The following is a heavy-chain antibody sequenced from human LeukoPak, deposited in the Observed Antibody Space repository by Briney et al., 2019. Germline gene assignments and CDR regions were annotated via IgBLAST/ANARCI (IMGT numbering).Heavy chain of an antibody. CDR3: ARDRGYYDYVWGSYRQGDAFDI. CDR1: GFTFSSYW. J-gene: IGHJ3*02. D-gene: IGHD3-16*02. V-gene: IGHV3-7*01. CDR2: IKQDGSEE. Sequence: GGSLRLSCAASGFTFSSYWMSWVRQAPGKGLEWVANIKQDGSEEYYVDSVKGRFTISRDNAKNSLYLQMNSLRAEDTAVYYCARDRGYYDYVWGSYRQGDAFDIWGQGTMVTVSS.